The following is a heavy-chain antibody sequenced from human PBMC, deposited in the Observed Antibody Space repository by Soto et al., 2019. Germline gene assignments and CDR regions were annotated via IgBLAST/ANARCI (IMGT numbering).Heavy chain of an antibody. CDR1: GFTVSSNY. CDR2: IYSGGST. D-gene: IGHD3-3*01. V-gene: IGHV3-53*04. J-gene: IGHJ6*03. Sequence: GGSLRLSCAASGFTVSSNYMSWVRQAPGKGLEWVSVIYSGGSTYYADSVKGRFTISRHNSKNTLYLQMNSLRAEDTAVYYCARAKPPTIFGVVAKYYYYYYMDVWGKGTTVTVSS. CDR3: ARAKPPTIFGVVAKYYYYYYMDV.